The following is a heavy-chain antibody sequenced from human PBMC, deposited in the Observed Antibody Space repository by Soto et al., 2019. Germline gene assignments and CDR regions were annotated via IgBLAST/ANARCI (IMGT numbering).Heavy chain of an antibody. CDR2: ISYDGSNK. CDR3: AKGEGFGIAAHFDY. Sequence: QVQLVASGGGVVQPGRSLRLSCAASGFTFSSYGMHWVRQAPGKGLEWVAVISYDGSNKYYADSVKGRFTISRDNSKNTLYLQMNSLRAEDTAVYYCAKGEGFGIAAHFDYWGQGTLVTVSS. CDR1: GFTFSSYG. J-gene: IGHJ4*02. D-gene: IGHD6-13*01. V-gene: IGHV3-30*18.